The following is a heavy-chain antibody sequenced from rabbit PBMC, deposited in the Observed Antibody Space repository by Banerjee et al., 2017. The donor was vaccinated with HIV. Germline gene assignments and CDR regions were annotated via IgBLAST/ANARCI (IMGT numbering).Heavy chain of an antibody. J-gene: IGHJ4*01. CDR1: GFSFSTNT. V-gene: IGHV1S40*01. CDR3: TRGTTFTL. D-gene: IGHD2-1*01. Sequence: QSLEESGGGLVQPGASLTLTCTASGFSFSTNTMCWVRQAPGKGLELIACIYTSSGSSWYASWVNGRFTISKTSSTTVTLQMTSLTAADTATYFCTRGTTFTLRGPGTLVTVS. CDR2: IYTSSGSS.